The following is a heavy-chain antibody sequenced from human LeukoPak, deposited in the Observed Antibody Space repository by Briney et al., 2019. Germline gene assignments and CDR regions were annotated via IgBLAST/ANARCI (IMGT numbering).Heavy chain of an antibody. Sequence: ASETLSLTCTVSGYSISSGYYWGWIRPPPGKWLEWIGSLYHSGSTYYSPSLKSRLTLSVDTSKNQFSLKLSSVTAADTAVYYCARTGHSVAGKLDYWGQGTLVTVSS. CDR1: GYSISSGYY. V-gene: IGHV4-38-2*02. CDR2: LYHSGST. CDR3: ARTGHSVAGKLDY. J-gene: IGHJ4*02. D-gene: IGHD6-19*01.